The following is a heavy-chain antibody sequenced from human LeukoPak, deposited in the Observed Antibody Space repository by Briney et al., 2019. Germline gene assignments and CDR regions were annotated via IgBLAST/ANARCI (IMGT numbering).Heavy chain of an antibody. Sequence: GGSLRLSCAASGFTFSTYDMSWVRQAPGKGLEWVSTISDSGSDTYYADSVKGRFTISRDNSKNTLYLQMKSLTAEDTALYYSAKTAYYASPQFDPWGQGTLVTVSS. CDR3: AKTAYYASPQFDP. V-gene: IGHV3-23*01. CDR1: GFTFSTYD. D-gene: IGHD3-16*01. J-gene: IGHJ5*02. CDR2: ISDSGSDT.